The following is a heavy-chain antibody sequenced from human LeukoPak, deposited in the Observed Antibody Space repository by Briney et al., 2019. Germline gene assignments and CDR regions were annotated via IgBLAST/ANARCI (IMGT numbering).Heavy chain of an antibody. D-gene: IGHD2-2*01. CDR3: ARASSTSVNWFDP. J-gene: IGHJ5*02. CDR2: ISWNSGSI. V-gene: IGHV3-9*01. CDR1: GFTFADYA. Sequence: GGSLRLSCAASGFTFADYATHWVRQAPGKGLEWVSGISWNSGSIGYADSVKGRFTISRDNAKNSLYLQMNSLRAEDTALYYCARASSTSVNWFDPWGQGTLVTVSS.